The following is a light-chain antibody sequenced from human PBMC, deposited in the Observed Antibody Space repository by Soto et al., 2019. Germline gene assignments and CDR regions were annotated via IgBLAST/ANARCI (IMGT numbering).Light chain of an antibody. Sequence: QSALTQPASVSGSPGQSITISCTGTSSDVGGYNYVSWYQQHPGKAPKLMIYDVSNRPYGVSHRFSASKSANTAALPISARQAAEEDAYYYSLYTNSSTLVFGGGTKLTVL. CDR2: DVS. CDR3: SLYTNSSTLV. J-gene: IGLJ2*01. CDR1: SSDVGGYNY. V-gene: IGLV2-14*01.